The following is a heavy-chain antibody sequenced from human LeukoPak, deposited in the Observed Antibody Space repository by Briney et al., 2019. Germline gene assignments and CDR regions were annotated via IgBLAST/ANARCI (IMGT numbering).Heavy chain of an antibody. CDR1: GFIFRNYA. CDR2: ITGSGDTT. J-gene: IGHJ4*02. CDR3: AKWGDYDILTGYYVSDF. D-gene: IGHD3-9*01. Sequence: GASLRLSCAASGFIFRNYAMSWVRQAPGKGLEWVSAITGSGDTTYYADSVKGRFTISRDNSKNTLYVQMNTLRAEDTAVYYCAKWGDYDILTGYYVSDFWGQGTLVTVSS. V-gene: IGHV3-23*01.